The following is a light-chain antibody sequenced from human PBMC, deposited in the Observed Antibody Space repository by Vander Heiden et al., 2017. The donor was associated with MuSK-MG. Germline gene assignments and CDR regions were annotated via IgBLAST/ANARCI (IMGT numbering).Light chain of an antibody. CDR3: QQYDSTPYT. Sequence: DIVMTQSPDSLAVSLGERATINCKSSQSVLYSSNNKNYLAWYQQKPGQPPKLLIYWASTRESGVPDRFSGSGSGTDFTLTISSLQAEDVAVYYCQQYDSTPYTFGQGTKLXIK. CDR2: WAS. CDR1: QSVLYSSNNKNY. V-gene: IGKV4-1*01. J-gene: IGKJ2*01.